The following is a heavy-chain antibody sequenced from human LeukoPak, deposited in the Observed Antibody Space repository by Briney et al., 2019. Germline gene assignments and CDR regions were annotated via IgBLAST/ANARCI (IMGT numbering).Heavy chain of an antibody. J-gene: IGHJ4*02. Sequence: PGGSLRLSCAASGXTFSSYAMHWVRQAPGKGLECVSVISSNGGTIYYANSVKGRFTISRDNSKNTLYLQMGSLRAEDMAVYYCAGGADFDYWGQGTLVTVSS. CDR2: ISSNGGTI. V-gene: IGHV3-64*01. CDR1: GXTFSSYA. D-gene: IGHD4-17*01. CDR3: AGGADFDY.